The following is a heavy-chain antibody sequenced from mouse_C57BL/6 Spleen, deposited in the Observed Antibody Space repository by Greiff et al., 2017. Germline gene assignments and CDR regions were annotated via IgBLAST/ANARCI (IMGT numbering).Heavy chain of an antibody. Sequence: EVKLMESGGGLVQPKGSLKLSCAASGFTFNTYAMHWVRQAPGKGLEWVARIRSKSSNYATYYADSVKDRFTISRDDSQSMLYLQMNNLKTEDTAMYYCVRDAGPHYDYDRGVFDYWGQGTTLTVSS. CDR1: GFTFNTYA. J-gene: IGHJ2*01. D-gene: IGHD2-4*01. V-gene: IGHV10-3*01. CDR3: VRDAGPHYDYDRGVFDY. CDR2: IRSKSSNYAT.